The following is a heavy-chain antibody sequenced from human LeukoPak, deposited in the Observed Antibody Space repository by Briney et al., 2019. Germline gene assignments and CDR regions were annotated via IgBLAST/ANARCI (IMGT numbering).Heavy chain of an antibody. Sequence: GGSLRLSCAASGFTFSIFWVHWVRPTPGEGLEWVANIQGDGSTKHYLESVKGRFTISRDNAKNSLYLQMNSLRAEDTAVYYCAREFYGNSDLDWWGQGTLVTVSS. V-gene: IGHV3-7*04. J-gene: IGHJ4*02. D-gene: IGHD4-23*01. CDR2: IQGDGSTK. CDR3: AREFYGNSDLDW. CDR1: GFTFSIFW.